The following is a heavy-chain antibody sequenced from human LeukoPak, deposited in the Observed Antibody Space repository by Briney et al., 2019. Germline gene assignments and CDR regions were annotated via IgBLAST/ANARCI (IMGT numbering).Heavy chain of an antibody. CDR3: AKETNYYDSSGYYYHGCFDY. V-gene: IGHV3-33*06. Sequence: PGGSLRLSCAASGFTFSSYGMHWVRQAPGKGLEWVAVIWYDGSNKYYADSVKGRFTISRDNSKNTLYLQMNSVRAEDTAVYYCAKETNYYDSSGYYYHGCFDYWGQGTLVTVSS. J-gene: IGHJ4*02. D-gene: IGHD3-22*01. CDR2: IWYDGSNK. CDR1: GFTFSSYG.